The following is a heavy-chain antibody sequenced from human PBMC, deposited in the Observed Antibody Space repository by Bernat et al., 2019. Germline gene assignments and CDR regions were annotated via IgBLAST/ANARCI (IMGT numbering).Heavy chain of an antibody. CDR3: ARDLTSSLTPVYFQP. CDR2: ISGSGSST. J-gene: IGHJ1*01. Sequence: EVQLLESGGGLVQPGGSLRLSCAASGFTFSSYVMSWVRQAPGKGLEWVSSISGSGSSTYYADSVTGRFTISSANSKNTLYLPMNSLTVDDTAVYYCARDLTSSLTPVYFQPWGQGTLVTVSS. CDR1: GFTFSSYV. V-gene: IGHV3-23*01. D-gene: IGHD4-11*01.